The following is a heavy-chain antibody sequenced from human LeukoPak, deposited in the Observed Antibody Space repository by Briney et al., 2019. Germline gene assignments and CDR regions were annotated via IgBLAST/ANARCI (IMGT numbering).Heavy chain of an antibody. J-gene: IGHJ4*02. CDR3: TRGNSGPDY. CDR1: GFTFSNYS. D-gene: IGHD5-12*01. Sequence: GGSLRLSCAASGFTFSNYSMSWVRQAPGKGLEWVSTISGTGGTTYYADSVKGRFTISRDNSKNTLYLQMNSLRADDTAVYYCTRGNSGPDYWGQGTLVTVSS. CDR2: ISGTGGTT. V-gene: IGHV3-23*01.